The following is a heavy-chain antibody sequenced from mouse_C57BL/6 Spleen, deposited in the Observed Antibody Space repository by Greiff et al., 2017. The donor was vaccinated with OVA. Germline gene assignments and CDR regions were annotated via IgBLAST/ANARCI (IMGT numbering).Heavy chain of an antibody. CDR1: GFTFSSYA. J-gene: IGHJ2*01. CDR2: ISDGGSYT. Sequence: EVQLVESGGGLVKPGGSLKLSCAASGFTFSSYAMSWVRQTPEKRLEWVATISDGGSYTYYPDNVKGRFTISRDNAKNNLYLQMSHLKSEDTAMYYCARVRDYYGSSVFDYWGQGTTLTVSS. V-gene: IGHV5-4*01. D-gene: IGHD1-1*01. CDR3: ARVRDYYGSSVFDY.